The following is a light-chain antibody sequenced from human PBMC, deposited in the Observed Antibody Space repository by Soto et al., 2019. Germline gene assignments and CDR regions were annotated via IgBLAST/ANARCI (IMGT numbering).Light chain of an antibody. Sequence: DLQMTQSPSTLSASVGDRVTITCRASQSISSWLAWYQQKPGKAPKLLIYKASSLESGVPSRFSGSGSGTEFTPTISSLQPDDFATYYCQEYNSYRRTFGQGTKVEIK. J-gene: IGKJ1*01. CDR1: QSISSW. CDR2: KAS. V-gene: IGKV1-5*03. CDR3: QEYNSYRRT.